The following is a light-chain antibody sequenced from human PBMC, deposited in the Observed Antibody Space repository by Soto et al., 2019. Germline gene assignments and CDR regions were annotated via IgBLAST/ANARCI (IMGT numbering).Light chain of an antibody. Sequence: QSALTQPASVSGSPGQSITISCTGTSSDVGGYNYVSWYQHHPGKAPKLMIYDVTNRPSGVSNRFSGSKSGNTASLTISGLQAEDEADYYCSSYTSTSTLEGVIFGEWTKLTVL. V-gene: IGLV2-14*03. CDR3: SSYTSTSTLEGVI. CDR1: SSDVGGYNY. CDR2: DVT. J-gene: IGLJ2*01.